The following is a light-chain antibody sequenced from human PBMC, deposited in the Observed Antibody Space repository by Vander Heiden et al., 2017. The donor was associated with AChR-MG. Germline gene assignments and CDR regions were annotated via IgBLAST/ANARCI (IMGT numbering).Light chain of an antibody. Sequence: ELLMTQSPATLSVSPGERATFSCRASQRVSSNLAWYEQKPGQAPRLLIYGASTRATGIPARFSGSGSGTEFTLTISNLQSEDFAVYYCQQYNNWPRTFGQGTKVEIK. CDR3: QQYNNWPRT. CDR1: QRVSSN. V-gene: IGKV3-15*01. CDR2: GAS. J-gene: IGKJ1*01.